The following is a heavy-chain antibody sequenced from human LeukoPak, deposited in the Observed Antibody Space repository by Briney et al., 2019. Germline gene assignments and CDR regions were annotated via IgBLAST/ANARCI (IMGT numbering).Heavy chain of an antibody. CDR2: INPNSGGT. J-gene: IGHJ5*02. V-gene: IGHV1-2*02. CDR3: ARGRLGTWFGELKA. D-gene: IGHD3-10*01. Sequence: VASVKVSCKASGYIFTGYYMHWVRQAPGQGLEWMGWINPNSGGTNYAQKFQGRVTMTRDTSISTAYMELSSLRSDDTAVYYCARGRLGTWFGELKAWGQGTLVTVSS. CDR1: GYIFTGYY.